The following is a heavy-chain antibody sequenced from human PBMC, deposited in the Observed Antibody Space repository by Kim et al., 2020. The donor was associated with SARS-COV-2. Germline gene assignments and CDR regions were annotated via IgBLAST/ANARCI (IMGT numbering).Heavy chain of an antibody. Sequence: SETLSLICNVSGGSISSYYWSWIRQPPGQGLDWIGYIYYSGSTNYNPSLKSRVTMSVDTSKNQFSLKLSSVTAADTAVYYCARGGGSYPGRFDSWGQGTL. CDR2: IYYSGST. CDR1: GGSISSYY. J-gene: IGHJ4*02. CDR3: ARGGGSYPGRFDS. D-gene: IGHD3-10*01. V-gene: IGHV4-59*01.